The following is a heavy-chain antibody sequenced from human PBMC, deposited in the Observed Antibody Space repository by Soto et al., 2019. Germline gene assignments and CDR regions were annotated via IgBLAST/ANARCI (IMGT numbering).Heavy chain of an antibody. Sequence: QITLKESGPTLVKPTQTLTLTCTFSGFSLSTSGVGVGWIRQPPGKALEWLALIYWDDDKRYSPSLKSRLTITKDTSKNQVVLTMTTMDPVDTATYYCAHAPREATIFGVARLYYFDYWGQGTLVTVSS. J-gene: IGHJ4*02. CDR3: AHAPREATIFGVARLYYFDY. CDR2: IYWDDDK. V-gene: IGHV2-5*02. D-gene: IGHD3-3*01. CDR1: GFSLSTSGVG.